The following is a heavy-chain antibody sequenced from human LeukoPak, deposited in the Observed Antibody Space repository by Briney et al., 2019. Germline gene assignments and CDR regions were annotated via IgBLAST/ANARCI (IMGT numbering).Heavy chain of an antibody. J-gene: IGHJ4*02. D-gene: IGHD2-21*02. V-gene: IGHV3-64*01. Sequence: PGGSLRLSCAASGFTFSRYAMHWVRQAPGKGLEYVSAISSNGGSTYYANSVKGRFTISRDNSKNTLYLQMGSLRAEDMAVYYCAREQECGGDCYYFDYWGQGTLVTVSS. CDR1: GFTFSRYA. CDR3: AREQECGGDCYYFDY. CDR2: ISSNGGST.